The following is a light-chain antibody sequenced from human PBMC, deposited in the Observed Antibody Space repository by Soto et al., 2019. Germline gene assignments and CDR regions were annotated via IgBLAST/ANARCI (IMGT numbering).Light chain of an antibody. Sequence: EILLTQSPATLSVSPGETATLSCRASQNVLSDLAWYQQKPGQAPRLLVYGATTRATDAPAKFRGSGSGTEFSLTISSLQSEDYGTYYCQQSFGAPRTFGQGTRVDIK. CDR2: GAT. CDR3: QQSFGAPRT. J-gene: IGKJ1*01. CDR1: QNVLSD. V-gene: IGKV3-15*01.